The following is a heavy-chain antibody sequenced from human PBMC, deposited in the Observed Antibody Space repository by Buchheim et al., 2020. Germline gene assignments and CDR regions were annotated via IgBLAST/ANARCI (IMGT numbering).Heavy chain of an antibody. CDR1: GGSISTTTYY. D-gene: IGHD5-24*01. V-gene: IGHV4-39*01. J-gene: IGHJ4*02. CDR3: ARHSDAYNFFDY. CDR2: VHYTGTT. Sequence: QVQLQESGPGLLKPSETLSLTCTVSGGSISTTTYYWDWIRQSPGKGLEWIGNVHYTGTTYYNPSLKSRVTMSVDTSKNQFSLKLTSVTAADTALYYCARHSDAYNFFDYWGQGTL.